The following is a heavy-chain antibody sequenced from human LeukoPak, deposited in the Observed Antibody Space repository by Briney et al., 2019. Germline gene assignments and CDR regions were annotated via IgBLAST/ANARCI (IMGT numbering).Heavy chain of an antibody. D-gene: IGHD3-22*01. Sequence: SVKVSCKASGGTFSSYAISWVRQAPGQGLEWMGVIIPIFGTANYAQKFQGRVTITTDESTSTAYMELSRLRSDDTAVYYCASIGRLNYYDSSGYYPVDFDYWGQGTLVTVSS. V-gene: IGHV1-69*05. CDR2: IIPIFGTA. CDR3: ASIGRLNYYDSSGYYPVDFDY. CDR1: GGTFSSYA. J-gene: IGHJ4*02.